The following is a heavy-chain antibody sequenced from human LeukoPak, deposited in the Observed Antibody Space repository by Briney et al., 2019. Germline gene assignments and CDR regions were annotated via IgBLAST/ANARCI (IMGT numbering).Heavy chain of an antibody. CDR1: GGSISSSTW. CDR2: IYHSGST. Sequence: SGTLSLTCAVSGGSISSSTWWSWVRQPPGKGLEWIGEIYHSGSTNYNPSLKSRVTISVDKSKNQFSLKMSYVTAADTAVYYCARGLDYYDSSGYYHHYFDYWGQGTLVTVSS. V-gene: IGHV4-4*02. CDR3: ARGLDYYDSSGYYHHYFDY. D-gene: IGHD3-22*01. J-gene: IGHJ4*02.